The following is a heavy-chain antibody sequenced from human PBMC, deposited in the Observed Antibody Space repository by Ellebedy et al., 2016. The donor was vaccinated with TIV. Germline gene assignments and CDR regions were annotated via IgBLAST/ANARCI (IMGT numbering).Heavy chain of an antibody. V-gene: IGHV4-34*01. CDR3: ARAAAGRGMDV. CDR2: INHSGST. J-gene: IGHJ6*02. D-gene: IGHD6-13*01. CDR1: GGSFSGYY. Sequence: SETLSLTXAVYGGSFSGYYWSWIRQPPGKGLEWIGEINHSGSTNYNPSLKSRVTISVDTSKNQFSLKLSSVTAADTAVYYCARAAAGRGMDVWGQGTTVTVSS.